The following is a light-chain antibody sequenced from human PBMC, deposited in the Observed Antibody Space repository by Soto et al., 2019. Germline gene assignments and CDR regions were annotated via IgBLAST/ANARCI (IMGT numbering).Light chain of an antibody. V-gene: IGKV1-39*01. CDR1: QSISIY. CDR2: GAS. J-gene: IGKJ5*01. CDR3: QQTYTTPEIT. Sequence: DILMTQSPSSLSASVGDRVTITCRASQSISIYLNWYQLRPGKAPKLLMYGASCLKSGVPTRFSGSGSWTAVTIIISSMQPEDYAISYCQQTYTTPEITFGPGTRLEIK.